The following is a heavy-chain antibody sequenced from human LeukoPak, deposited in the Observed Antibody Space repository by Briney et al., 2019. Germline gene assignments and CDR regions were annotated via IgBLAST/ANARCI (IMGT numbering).Heavy chain of an antibody. CDR2: IYTSGST. CDR3: ARDSGLLWFGELLTIDY. CDR1: GGSISSYY. D-gene: IGHD3-10*01. Sequence: SETLSLTCTVSGGSISSYYWSWIRQPAGKGLEWIGRIYTSGSTNYNPSLKSRVTMSVDTSKNQFSLKLSSVTAADTAVYYCARDSGLLWFGELLTIDYWGQGTLVTVSS. J-gene: IGHJ4*02. V-gene: IGHV4-4*07.